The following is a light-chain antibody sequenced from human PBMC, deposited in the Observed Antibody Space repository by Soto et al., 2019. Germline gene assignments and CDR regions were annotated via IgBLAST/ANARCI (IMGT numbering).Light chain of an antibody. CDR2: DAS. Sequence: EIVLTQSPATLSLSPGEIATLSCRAGQSVGDYLGWYQQKPGQAPRLLIYDASQRATGVPARFSASGSGTDFTLTISSLEPEDFAIYYCQQRSNWPLTFGQGTRLEIK. J-gene: IGKJ5*01. V-gene: IGKV3-11*01. CDR3: QQRSNWPLT. CDR1: QSVGDY.